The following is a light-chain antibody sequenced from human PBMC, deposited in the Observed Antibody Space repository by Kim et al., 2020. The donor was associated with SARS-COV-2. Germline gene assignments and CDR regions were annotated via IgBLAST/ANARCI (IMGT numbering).Light chain of an antibody. V-gene: IGLV3-21*01. CDR2: YDS. Sequence: SYELTQPPSVSVAPGQTARITCGGNNIGGHSVNWYQQKPGQAPVLVIYYDSDRPSGIPDRFSGSKAATTATLTISRVEAGDEADYYCQVWDTDTDDYVFGTGTKVTVL. CDR1: NIGGHS. J-gene: IGLJ1*01. CDR3: QVWDTDTDDYV.